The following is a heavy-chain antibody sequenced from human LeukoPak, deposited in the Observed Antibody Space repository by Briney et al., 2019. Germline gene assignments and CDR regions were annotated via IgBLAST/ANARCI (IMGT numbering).Heavy chain of an antibody. CDR2: INTNTGNP. CDR1: GYTFTSYV. CDR3: ARDPTSGWPLYYHYGMDV. Sequence: GASVKVSCKASGYTFTSYVMNWVRQAPGQGLEWMGWINTNTGNPTYAQGFTGRFVFSLDTSVSTAYLQISSLKAEDTGIYYCARDPTSGWPLYYHYGMDVWGQGTTVTVSS. J-gene: IGHJ6*02. D-gene: IGHD6-19*01. V-gene: IGHV7-4-1*02.